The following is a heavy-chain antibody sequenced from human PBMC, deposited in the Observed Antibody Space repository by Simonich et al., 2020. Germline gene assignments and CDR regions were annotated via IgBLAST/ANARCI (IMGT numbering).Heavy chain of an antibody. CDR1: GYTFTDYY. Sequence: EVQLVQSGAEVKKPGATVKISCKVSGYTFTDYYMHWVQQAPGKGLEWMGRVEPEDGETIYAEKFQGRVTRTADTSTDTAYRELSSLRSEDTAVYYCATDTYSSSWYGGGVYWGQGTLVTVSS. J-gene: IGHJ4*02. CDR3: ATDTYSSSWYGGGVY. CDR2: VEPEDGET. D-gene: IGHD6-13*01. V-gene: IGHV1-69-2*01.